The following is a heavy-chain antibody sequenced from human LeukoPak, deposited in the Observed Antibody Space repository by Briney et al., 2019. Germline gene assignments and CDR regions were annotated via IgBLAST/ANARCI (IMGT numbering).Heavy chain of an antibody. D-gene: IGHD3-22*01. CDR3: ATDLDYYDSSGST. CDR1: GYTLTELS. J-gene: IGHJ5*02. Sequence: ASVKVSCKVSGYTLTELSMHWVRQAPGKGLEWMGGFDPEDGETIYAQKFLGRVTMTEDTSTDTAYMELSSLRSEDTAVYYCATDLDYYDSSGSTWGQGTLVTVSS. CDR2: FDPEDGET. V-gene: IGHV1-24*01.